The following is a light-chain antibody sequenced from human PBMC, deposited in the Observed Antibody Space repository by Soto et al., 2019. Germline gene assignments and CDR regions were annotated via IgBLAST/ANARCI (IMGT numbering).Light chain of an antibody. CDR3: QSYDSSLSAPYV. Sequence: QSVLTQPPSVSGAPGQRVTISCTGSSSKIGAGYGVNWYQHLPGTAPKLLIYGNNNRPSGVPDRFSASKSGPSASLAITGLQADDEADYYCQSYDSSLSAPYVFGTGTKVTVL. J-gene: IGLJ1*01. V-gene: IGLV1-40*01. CDR2: GNN. CDR1: SSKIGAGYG.